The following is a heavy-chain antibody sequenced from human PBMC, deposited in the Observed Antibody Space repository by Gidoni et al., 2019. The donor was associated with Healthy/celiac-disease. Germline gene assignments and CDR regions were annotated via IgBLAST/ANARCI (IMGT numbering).Heavy chain of an antibody. Sequence: QVQLVQSGAEVKKPGASVKVSCTASGYTFTSYYMHWVRQAPGQGLEWMGIINPSGGSTSYAQKFQGRVTMTRDTSTSTVYMELSSLRSEDTAVYYCARASGSYNGYYYYGMDVWGQGTTVTVSS. V-gene: IGHV1-46*03. CDR2: INPSGGST. CDR1: GYTFTSYY. D-gene: IGHD1-26*01. CDR3: ARASGSYNGYYYYGMDV. J-gene: IGHJ6*02.